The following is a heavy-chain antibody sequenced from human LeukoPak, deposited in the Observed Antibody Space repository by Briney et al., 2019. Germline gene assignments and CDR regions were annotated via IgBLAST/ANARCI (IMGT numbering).Heavy chain of an antibody. CDR1: GGTFSSYA. V-gene: IGHV1-69*05. CDR2: IIPIFGTA. CDR3: ARVVVGGAFGGMDV. Sequence: SVKVSCKASGGTFSSYAISWVRQAPGQGLEWMGGIIPIFGTANYAQKFQGRVTMTRDTSTSTVYMELSSLRSEDTAVYYCARVVVGGAFGGMDVWGQGTTVTVSS. J-gene: IGHJ6*02. D-gene: IGHD2-21*01.